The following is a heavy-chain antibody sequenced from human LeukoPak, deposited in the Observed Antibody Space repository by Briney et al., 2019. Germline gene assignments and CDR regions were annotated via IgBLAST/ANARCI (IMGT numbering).Heavy chain of an antibody. D-gene: IGHD7-27*01. CDR3: ARGKDWGPY. V-gene: IGHV1-2*02. J-gene: IGHJ4*02. Sequence: SVKLSCKAFGYTFTGYYMHWVRQAPGQGLEWMGWINPNSGGTNYAQKFQGRVTMTRDTSISTAYMELSRLTSDDTAVYYCARGKDWGPYWGQGTLVTVSS. CDR2: INPNSGGT. CDR1: GYTFTGYY.